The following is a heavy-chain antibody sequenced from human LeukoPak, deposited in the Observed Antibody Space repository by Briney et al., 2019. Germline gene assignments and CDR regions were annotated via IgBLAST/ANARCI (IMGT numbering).Heavy chain of an antibody. J-gene: IGHJ4*02. D-gene: IGHD3-16*01. Sequence: PGGSLRLSCAASGFTFSSYGMHWVRQAPGKGLEWVSSISTSSSYIYYADSVKGRFTISRDNAKNLLYLQMNSLRAEDTAVYHCARDRSTNSYAEYFFDYWGQGTLVTASS. V-gene: IGHV3-21*01. CDR1: GFTFSSYG. CDR3: ARDRSTNSYAEYFFDY. CDR2: ISTSSSYI.